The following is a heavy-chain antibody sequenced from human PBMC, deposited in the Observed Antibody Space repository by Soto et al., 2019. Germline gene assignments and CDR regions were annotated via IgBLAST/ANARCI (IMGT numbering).Heavy chain of an antibody. J-gene: IGHJ5*02. D-gene: IGHD1-7*01. CDR1: GGSISSYY. V-gene: IGHV4-59*01. CDR2: IYYSGST. Sequence: QVQLQESGPGLVKPSETLSLTCTVSGGSISSYYCSWIRQPPGKGLEWIGYIYYSGSTNYNPSLTSRVTISVDTSKNQFSLKLSSVTAADTAVYYCARGDNWNYDNWFDPWGQGTLVTVS. CDR3: ARGDNWNYDNWFDP.